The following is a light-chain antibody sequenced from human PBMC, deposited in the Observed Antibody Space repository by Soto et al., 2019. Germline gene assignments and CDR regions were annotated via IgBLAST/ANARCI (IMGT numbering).Light chain of an antibody. CDR2: DAS. V-gene: IGKV3-11*01. J-gene: IGKJ5*01. CDR1: QSVSSY. Sequence: EIVLTQSPATLSLSPGERATLSCRASQSVSSYLAWYQQKPGQAPRLLIYDASNRATGIPARFSGSGSGTDFTLTISSPESEDFAVYYCHQRSNWPPITFGQGTRLEIK. CDR3: HQRSNWPPIT.